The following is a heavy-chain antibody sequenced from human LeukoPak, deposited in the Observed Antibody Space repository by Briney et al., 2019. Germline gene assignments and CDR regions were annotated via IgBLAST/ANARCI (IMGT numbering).Heavy chain of an antibody. D-gene: IGHD6-19*01. V-gene: IGHV3-23*01. Sequence: GGSLRLSCAASGFTFSSYAMSWVRQAPGKGLEWVSAISGSGGSTYYADSVKGRFTISRDNSKNTLYLQMNSLRAEDTAVYYCAKDQNSSGWSPTDAFDIWGQGTMVTVFS. CDR3: AKDQNSSGWSPTDAFDI. CDR1: GFTFSSYA. J-gene: IGHJ3*02. CDR2: ISGSGGST.